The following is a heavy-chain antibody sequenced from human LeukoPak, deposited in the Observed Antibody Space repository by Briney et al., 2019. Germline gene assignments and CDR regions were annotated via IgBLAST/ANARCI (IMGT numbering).Heavy chain of an antibody. Sequence: GRSLRLSCAASGFTFNFFAMHWVRQAPGKGLEWVSAISGSGSGDRTYYADSVRGRFTISRDNSKNTLYLQLNSLRDEDTAVYYCAKDLIGTYPDYFDYWGQGTLVTVSS. J-gene: IGHJ4*02. CDR2: ISGSGSGDRT. CDR3: AKDLIGTYPDYFDY. CDR1: GFTFNFFA. D-gene: IGHD1-26*01. V-gene: IGHV3-23*01.